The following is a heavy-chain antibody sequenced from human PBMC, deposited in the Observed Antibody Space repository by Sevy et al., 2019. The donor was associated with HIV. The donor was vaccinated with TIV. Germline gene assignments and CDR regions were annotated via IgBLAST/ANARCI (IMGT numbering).Heavy chain of an antibody. Sequence: SEILSLTCTVSGGSISSGGYYWSWIRQHPGKGLEWIGYIYYSGSTYYNPSLKSRVTISVDTSKNQFSLKLSSVTAADTAVYYCARDRRIAAAGHYYYYGMDVWGQGTTVTVSS. J-gene: IGHJ6*02. CDR2: IYYSGST. CDR3: ARDRRIAAAGHYYYYGMDV. CDR1: GGSISSGGYY. D-gene: IGHD6-13*01. V-gene: IGHV4-31*03.